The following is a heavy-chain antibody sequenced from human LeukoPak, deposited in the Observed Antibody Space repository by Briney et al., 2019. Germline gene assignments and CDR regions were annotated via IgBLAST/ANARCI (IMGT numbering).Heavy chain of an antibody. J-gene: IGHJ3*02. V-gene: IGHV4-34*01. Sequence: SETLSLTCAVYGGSFSGYYWSWNRQPPGKGLEWIGEINHSGSTNYNPSLKSRVTISVDTSKNQFSLKLSSVTAADTAVYYCARGRAYRTYYDFWSGRDAFDIWGQGTMVTVSS. D-gene: IGHD3-3*01. CDR2: INHSGST. CDR1: GGSFSGYY. CDR3: ARGRAYRTYYDFWSGRDAFDI.